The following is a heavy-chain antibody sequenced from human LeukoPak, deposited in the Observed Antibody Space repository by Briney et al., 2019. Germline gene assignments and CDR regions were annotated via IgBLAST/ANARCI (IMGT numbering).Heavy chain of an antibody. Sequence: PSETLSLTCTVSGGSISSYYWSWIRQPPGKGLEWIGYIYYSGSTNYNPSLKSRATISVDTSKNQFSLKLSSVTAADTAVYYCARMAAAGIDYWGQGTLVTVSS. D-gene: IGHD6-13*01. CDR3: ARMAAAGIDY. V-gene: IGHV4-59*01. CDR2: IYYSGST. J-gene: IGHJ4*02. CDR1: GGSISSYY.